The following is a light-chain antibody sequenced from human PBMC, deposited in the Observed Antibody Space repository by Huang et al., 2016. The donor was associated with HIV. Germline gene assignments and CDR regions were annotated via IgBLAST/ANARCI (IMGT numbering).Light chain of an antibody. V-gene: IGKV1-33*01. CDR3: QQYDKLPIT. CDR2: DAS. Sequence: DIQMTQSPSSLSASVGDRVTITCQASQDITNCLNWYQQKPGKAPKRLIYDASSLETGVPSRFSGSGSGTDFTFTISSLQPEDIATYYCQQYDKLPITFAQGTRLEIK. CDR1: QDITNC. J-gene: IGKJ5*01.